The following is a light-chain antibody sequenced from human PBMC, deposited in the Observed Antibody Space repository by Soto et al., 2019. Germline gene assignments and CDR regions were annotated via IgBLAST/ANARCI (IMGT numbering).Light chain of an antibody. J-gene: IGKJ1*01. Sequence: DIQMTQSPSALSASVGDRVTITCRASQSISNWLAWYQQKPGKAPKFLIYDASSLESGVPSRFSGSGSGTEFPLTISSLQPDDFATYYCQQYNTYPWAFGQGTKVELK. V-gene: IGKV1-5*01. CDR2: DAS. CDR1: QSISNW. CDR3: QQYNTYPWA.